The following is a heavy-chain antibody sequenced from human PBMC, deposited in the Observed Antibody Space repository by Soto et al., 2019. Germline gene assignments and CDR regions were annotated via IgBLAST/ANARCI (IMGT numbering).Heavy chain of an antibody. D-gene: IGHD5-18*01. CDR3: AKARTAMVPDY. J-gene: IGHJ4*02. V-gene: IGHV3-30*18. CDR1: GFTFSTYG. Sequence: PGGSLRLSCAASGFTFSTYGMHWVRQAPGKGLEWVAVISYDGSNKYYGDSVKGRFTISRDNSKNTLYLQMNSLRAEDTAVYYCAKARTAMVPDYWGQGTLVTVSS. CDR2: ISYDGSNK.